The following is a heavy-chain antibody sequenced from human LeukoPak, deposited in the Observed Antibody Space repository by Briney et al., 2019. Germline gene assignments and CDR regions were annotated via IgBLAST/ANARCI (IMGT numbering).Heavy chain of an antibody. D-gene: IGHD3-22*01. J-gene: IGHJ4*02. CDR1: GFTFSSYG. CDR2: ISYDGSNK. V-gene: IGHV3-30*18. Sequence: GGSLRLSCAASGFTFSSYGMHWVRQAPGKGLEWVAVISYDGSNKYYADSVKGRFAISRDNSKNTLYLQMNSPRAEDTAVYYCAKWAYDSSYWGQGTLVTVSS. CDR3: AKWAYDSSY.